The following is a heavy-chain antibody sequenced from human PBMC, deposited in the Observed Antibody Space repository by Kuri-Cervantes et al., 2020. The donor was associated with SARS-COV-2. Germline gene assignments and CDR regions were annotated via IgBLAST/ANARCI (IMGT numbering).Heavy chain of an antibody. J-gene: IGHJ6*03. CDR1: GFAFSSYS. Sequence: ETLSLTCAASGFAFSSYSMNWVRQAPGKGLEWVSSISSSSSYIYYADSVKGRFTISRDNAKNSLYLQMNSLRAEDTAVYYCARGWDHYYYYYMDVWGKGTTVTVSS. CDR2: ISSSSSYI. D-gene: IGHD1-26*01. CDR3: ARGWDHYYYYYMDV. V-gene: IGHV3-21*01.